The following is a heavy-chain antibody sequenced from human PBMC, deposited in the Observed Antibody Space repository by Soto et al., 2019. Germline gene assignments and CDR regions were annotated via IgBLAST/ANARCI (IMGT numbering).Heavy chain of an antibody. D-gene: IGHD6-6*01. CDR1: GYGFTTYG. CDR2: ISAHNGNT. V-gene: IGHV1-18*01. Sequence: QVHLVQAGAEVKKPGASVKVSCKGSGYGFTTYGITWVRQAPGQGLEWMAWISAHNGNTNDAPKPQGRLTVTRDTSTSTAYMELRSLRSDDTAVYYCARGRDGDYWGQGARVTVSS. CDR3: ARGRDGDY. J-gene: IGHJ4*02.